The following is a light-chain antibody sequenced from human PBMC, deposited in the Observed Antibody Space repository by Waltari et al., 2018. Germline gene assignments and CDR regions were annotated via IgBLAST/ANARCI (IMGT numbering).Light chain of an antibody. V-gene: IGLV6-57*02. CDR3: QSFDNNNDVI. CDR2: EDD. CDR1: SGSIARNY. Sequence: NFMLTQPLSVSESPGKTVTISCTGSSGSIARNYVHWYQQRPGSAPTIVIYEDDRRPSGVPDRFSGSIDSSSNSASLAISGLQTEDEADYYCQSFDNNNDVIFGGGTKMTVL. J-gene: IGLJ2*01.